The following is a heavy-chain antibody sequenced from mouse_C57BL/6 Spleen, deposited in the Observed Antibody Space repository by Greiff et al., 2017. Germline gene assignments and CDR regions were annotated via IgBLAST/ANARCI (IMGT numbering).Heavy chain of an antibody. CDR3: ARWGNYYFDY. D-gene: IGHD2-1*01. J-gene: IGHJ4*01. V-gene: IGHV1-19*01. CDR2: INPYNGGT. Sequence: EVQLQQSGPVLVKPGASVKMSCKASGYTFTDYYMNWVKQSHGKSLEWIGVINPYNGGTSYNQKFKGKATLTVDKSSSTAYMELNRLTSEDSAVYYCARWGNYYFDYWGQGTSVTVSS. CDR1: GYTFTDYY.